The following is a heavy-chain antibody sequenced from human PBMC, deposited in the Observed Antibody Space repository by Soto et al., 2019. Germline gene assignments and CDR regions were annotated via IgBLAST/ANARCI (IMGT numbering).Heavy chain of an antibody. Sequence: QVQLVQSGAEVTKPGSSVKVSCKASGGTFSSYAISWVRQAPGQGLEWMGGIIPIFGTANYAQKFQGRVTITADESTSTAYLELSSLRSEDTAVYYCATPFSDTAMVNYGMDVWGQGTTVTVSS. CDR3: ATPFSDTAMVNYGMDV. V-gene: IGHV1-69*01. J-gene: IGHJ6*02. CDR2: IIPIFGTA. CDR1: GGTFSSYA. D-gene: IGHD5-18*01.